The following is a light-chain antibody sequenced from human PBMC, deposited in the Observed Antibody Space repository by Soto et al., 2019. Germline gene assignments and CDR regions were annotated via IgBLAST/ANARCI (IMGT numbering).Light chain of an antibody. Sequence: IHLTHAPSSLSASVLYRVTITCQASQDITLYLNWYQHKAGKAPNLLIHDVSTLETGVPARFSGRGSGTIFTLTIINLQPEDVATYYCQQYDSRPNTFGQGTKVDIK. J-gene: IGKJ2*01. V-gene: IGKV1-33*01. CDR2: DVS. CDR3: QQYDSRPNT. CDR1: QDITLY.